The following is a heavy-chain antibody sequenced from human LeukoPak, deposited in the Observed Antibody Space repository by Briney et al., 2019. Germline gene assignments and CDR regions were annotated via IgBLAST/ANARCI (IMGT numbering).Heavy chain of an antibody. CDR2: ISGSGGST. Sequence: GGSLRLPCEASGFTFSSYAMSWVRQAPGKGLEWVSAISGSGGSTYYADSVKGRFTISRDNSKNTLYLQMNSLRAEDTPVYYCAKRVRSGWHYYFHYWGQGTLVTVSS. D-gene: IGHD6-19*01. CDR3: AKRVRSGWHYYFHY. J-gene: IGHJ4*02. CDR1: GFTFSSYA. V-gene: IGHV3-23*01.